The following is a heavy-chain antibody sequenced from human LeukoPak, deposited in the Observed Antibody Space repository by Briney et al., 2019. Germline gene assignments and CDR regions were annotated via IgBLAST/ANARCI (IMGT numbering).Heavy chain of an antibody. D-gene: IGHD3-22*01. CDR2: IYPSGDS. J-gene: IGHJ4*02. Sequence: MTSETLSLTCTVSGGSISSGSFYWSWIRQTAGKGLEWIGRIYPSGDSQYSPSFRSRATISRDTRNQFSLKLSSVTAADTAVYFCARGYDRNGYQSRGFDYWGQGALVNVSS. CDR3: ARGYDRNGYQSRGFDY. CDR1: GGSISSGSFY. V-gene: IGHV4-61*02.